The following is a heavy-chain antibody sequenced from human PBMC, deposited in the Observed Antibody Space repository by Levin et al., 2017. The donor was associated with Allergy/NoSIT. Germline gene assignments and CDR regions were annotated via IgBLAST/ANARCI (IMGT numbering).Heavy chain of an antibody. D-gene: IGHD6-6*01. CDR2: IYYSGST. CDR3: AFSEGSYYFDY. J-gene: IGHJ4*02. CDR1: GGSISSGDYY. V-gene: IGHV4-30-4*01. Sequence: SETLSLTCTVSGGSISSGDYYWSWIRQPPGKGLEWIGYIYYSGSTYYNPSLKSRVTISVDTSKNQFSLKLSSVTAADTAVYYCAFSEGSYYFDYWGQGTLVTVSS.